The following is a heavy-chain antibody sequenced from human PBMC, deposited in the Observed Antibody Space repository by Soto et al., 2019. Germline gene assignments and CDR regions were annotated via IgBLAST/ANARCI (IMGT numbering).Heavy chain of an antibody. CDR1: GFTFSSYA. CDR3: AKLGSGSPHCYYFDY. CDR2: ISGSGGST. V-gene: IGHV3-23*01. D-gene: IGHD6-19*01. J-gene: IGHJ4*02. Sequence: GGSLRLSCAASGFTFSSYAMSWVRQAPGKGLEWVSAISGSGGSTYYADSVKGRFTISRDNSKNTLYLQMNSLRAEDTAVYYCAKLGSGSPHCYYFDYWGQGTLVTVSS.